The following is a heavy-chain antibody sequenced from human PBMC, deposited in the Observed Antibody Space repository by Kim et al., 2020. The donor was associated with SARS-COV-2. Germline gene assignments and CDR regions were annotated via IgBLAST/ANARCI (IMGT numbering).Heavy chain of an antibody. CDR3: AREAQGKYYDILTGYYKSRYFDY. D-gene: IGHD3-9*01. J-gene: IGHJ4*02. CDR1: GGSISSGGYY. Sequence: SETLSLTCTVSGGSISSGGYYWSWIRQHPGKGLEWIGYIYYSGSTYYNPSLKSRVTISVDTSKNQFSLKLSSVTAADTAVYYCAREAQGKYYDILTGYYKSRYFDYWGQGTLVTVSS. CDR2: IYYSGST. V-gene: IGHV4-31*03.